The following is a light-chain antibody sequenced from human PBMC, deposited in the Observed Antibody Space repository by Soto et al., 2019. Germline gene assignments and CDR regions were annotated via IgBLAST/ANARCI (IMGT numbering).Light chain of an antibody. CDR3: QQYVSWT. Sequence: EIVLTQSPGTLSVSPGERATLSCRASQTISSNYLAWYQQKPGQAPSLLIYGTSSRATGIPDRFRGGGSGTDFTLTISRLEPEDSAIYYCQQYVSWTFGQGTKVEIK. CDR1: QTISSNY. CDR2: GTS. J-gene: IGKJ1*01. V-gene: IGKV3-20*01.